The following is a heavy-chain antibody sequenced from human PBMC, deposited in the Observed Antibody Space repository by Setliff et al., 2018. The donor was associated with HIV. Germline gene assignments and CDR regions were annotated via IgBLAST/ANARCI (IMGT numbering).Heavy chain of an antibody. CDR3: ARGGNYYYYYMDV. J-gene: IGHJ6*03. D-gene: IGHD1-26*01. CDR1: GFTFSNFA. Sequence: PGGSLRLSCVASGFTFSNFAMHWVRQAPGKGLEWVSVISYDASRTSYADSVKGRFTISRDNAKNSLYLQMNSLRAEDTAVYYCARGGNYYYYYMDVWGKGTTVTVSS. CDR2: ISYDASRT. V-gene: IGHV3-30*07.